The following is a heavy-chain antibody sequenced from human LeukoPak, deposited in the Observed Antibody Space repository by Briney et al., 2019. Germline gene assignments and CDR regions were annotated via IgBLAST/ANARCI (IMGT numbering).Heavy chain of an antibody. V-gene: IGHV1-2*02. J-gene: IGHJ4*02. CDR1: GYTFIDCY. D-gene: IGHD1-7*01. CDR3: ARFDKNYWETFDY. Sequence: SSVKVSCKTSGYTFIDCYVHWFRHAPGHGLEWMGWVNTKSGATNYSQKFQGGVTVSRDTSTNTAYMDLTSLKPDDTGVYCCARFDKNYWETFDYWGQGTLVTVSS. CDR2: VNTKSGAT.